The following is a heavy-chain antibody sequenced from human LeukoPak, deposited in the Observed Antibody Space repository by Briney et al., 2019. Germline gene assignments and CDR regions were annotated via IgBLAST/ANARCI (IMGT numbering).Heavy chain of an antibody. J-gene: IGHJ3*02. CDR2: ISTSSSYI. Sequence: GGSLRLSCAASGFTFSSYSMNWVRQAPGKGLEWVSSISTSSSYIYYADSVKGRFTISRDNAKNSLYLQMNGLRAEDTAVYYCARDPDILTGYSQHANAFDIWGQGTMVTVSS. V-gene: IGHV3-21*01. D-gene: IGHD3-9*01. CDR3: ARDPDILTGYSQHANAFDI. CDR1: GFTFSSYS.